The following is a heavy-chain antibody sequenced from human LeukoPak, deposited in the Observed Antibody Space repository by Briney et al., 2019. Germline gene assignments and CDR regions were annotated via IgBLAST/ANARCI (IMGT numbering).Heavy chain of an antibody. D-gene: IGHD3-9*01. V-gene: IGHV3-30*03. J-gene: IGHJ6*03. CDR3: ARTGLRYFDWLLYYYYYMDV. CDR2: ISYDGSNK. CDR1: GFTFSSYG. Sequence: GRSLRLSCAASGFTFSSYGMHWVRQAPGKGLEWVAVISYDGSNKYYADSVKGRFTISRDNSKNTLYLQMNSLRAEDTAVYYCARTGLRYFDWLLYYYYYMDVWGKGTTVTVSS.